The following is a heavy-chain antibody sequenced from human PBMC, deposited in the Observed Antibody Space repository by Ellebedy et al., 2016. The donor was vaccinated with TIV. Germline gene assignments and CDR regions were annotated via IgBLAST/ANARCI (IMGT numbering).Heavy chain of an antibody. CDR3: ARDNLWKLDF. V-gene: IGHV3-7*03. J-gene: IGHJ4*02. D-gene: IGHD1-1*01. Sequence: GESLKISCAASGFSFTSHWMTWVRQAPGKGLECVANINQDGSDRNYVDSVNGRFTISRDNAKNLLYLQMNNLRAEDTAVYYCARDNLWKLDFWGQGTLVSVSS. CDR2: INQDGSDR. CDR1: GFSFTSHW.